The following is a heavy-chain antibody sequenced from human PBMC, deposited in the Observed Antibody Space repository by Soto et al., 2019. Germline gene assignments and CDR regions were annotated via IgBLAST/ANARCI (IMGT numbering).Heavy chain of an antibody. CDR3: ARGSVFGVAALTY. Sequence: SETLSLTCAVSGGSISSGGYSWSWIRQPPGKGLEWIGYIYHSGSTHYNPSLKGRVTISVDRSKNQFSLKLSSVTAADTAVYYCARGSVFGVAALTYWGQGTLVTVSS. CDR1: GGSISSGGYS. J-gene: IGHJ4*02. D-gene: IGHD3-3*01. V-gene: IGHV4-30-2*01. CDR2: IYHSGST.